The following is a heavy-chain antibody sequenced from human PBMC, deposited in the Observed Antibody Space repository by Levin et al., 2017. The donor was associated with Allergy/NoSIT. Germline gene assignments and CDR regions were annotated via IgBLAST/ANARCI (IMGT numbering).Heavy chain of an antibody. CDR2: IYSSGST. V-gene: IGHV4-39*01. D-gene: IGHD3-10*01. J-gene: IGHJ4*02. CDR3: ARHIDERSSDFYYPYYFDF. CDR1: GDSISSSSYY. Sequence: SQTLSLTCTVSGDSISSSSYYWGWIRQPPGKGLEWIGSIYSSGSTYYNPSLKSRVTISVDTSKNQFSLKLSSVTAADPAVYYCARHIDERSSDFYYPYYFDFGAREPWSPSPQ.